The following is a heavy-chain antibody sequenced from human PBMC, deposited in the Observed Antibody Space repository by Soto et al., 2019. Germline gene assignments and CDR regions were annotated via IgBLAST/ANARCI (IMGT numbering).Heavy chain of an antibody. D-gene: IGHD3-10*01. CDR2: VNPIVRMS. Sequence: QVQLVQSGAEVKRPGSSVKVSCKASGDSVNFYSINWLRQAPRVGLEWKGRVNPIVRMSNYAQKFQGRDTMTADKSTSTAYMELSSLKSEDTAIYYCASSYGSGYRAFDYWGQGALVTVSS. V-gene: IGHV1-69*02. J-gene: IGHJ4*02. CDR1: GDSVNFYS. CDR3: ASSYGSGYRAFDY.